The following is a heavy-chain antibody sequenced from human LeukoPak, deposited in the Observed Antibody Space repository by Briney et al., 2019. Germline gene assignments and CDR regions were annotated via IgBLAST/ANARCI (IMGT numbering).Heavy chain of an antibody. CDR3: ARVDPDSSSTLEVFDY. J-gene: IGHJ4*02. Sequence: SETLSLTCTVSGGSISSYYWSWIRQPPGKGLEWIGYIYYSGSTNYNPSLKSRVTISVDTSKNQFSLKLSSVTAADTAVYYCARVDPDSSSTLEVFDYWGQGTLVTVPS. V-gene: IGHV4-59*01. CDR2: IYYSGST. CDR1: GGSISSYY. D-gene: IGHD6-6*01.